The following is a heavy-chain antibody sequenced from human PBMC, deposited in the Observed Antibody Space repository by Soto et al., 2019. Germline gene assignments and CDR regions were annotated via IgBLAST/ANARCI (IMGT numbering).Heavy chain of an antibody. CDR2: INAGNGNT. CDR1: GYTFTSYA. D-gene: IGHD2-2*01. Sequence: ASVKVSCKASGYTFTSYAMHWVRQAPRQRLEWMGWINAGNGNTKYSQKFQGRVTITRDTSASTAYMELNSLRSEDTAVYYCAREDFVVVPVFFLQGDDYHRDVQSFSTRRSSDL. V-gene: IGHV1-3*01. J-gene: IGHJ2*01. CDR3: AREDFVVVPVFFLQGDDYHRDVQSFSTRRSSDL.